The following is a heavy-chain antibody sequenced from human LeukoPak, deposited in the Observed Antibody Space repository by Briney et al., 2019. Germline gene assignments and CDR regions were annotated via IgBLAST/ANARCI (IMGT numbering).Heavy chain of an antibody. CDR1: GASVSSDNYY. CDR2: TYYSGSA. Sequence: PSETLSLTCTVSGASVSSDNYYWSWIRQPPGEGLEWIGYTYYSGSANYNPSLKSRVTISVDTSKNQFSLKLRSVTAADTAVYYCARYLDTAMVRAGYFDYWGQGTLVTVSS. J-gene: IGHJ4*02. D-gene: IGHD5-18*01. V-gene: IGHV4-61*01. CDR3: ARYLDTAMVRAGYFDY.